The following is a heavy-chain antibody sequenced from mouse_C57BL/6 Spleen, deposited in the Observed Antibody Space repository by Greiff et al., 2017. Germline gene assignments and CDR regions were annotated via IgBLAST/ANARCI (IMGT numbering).Heavy chain of an antibody. J-gene: IGHJ3*01. V-gene: IGHV1-82*01. Sequence: QVQLQQPGPELVKPGASVKISCKASGYAFSSSWMNWVKQRPGKGLEWIGRIYPGDGDTNYNGKFKGKATLTADKSSSTAYMQLSSLTSEVSAVYFCASLYDYDVWFAYWGQGTLVTVSA. D-gene: IGHD2-4*01. CDR2: IYPGDGDT. CDR1: GYAFSSSW. CDR3: ASLYDYDVWFAY.